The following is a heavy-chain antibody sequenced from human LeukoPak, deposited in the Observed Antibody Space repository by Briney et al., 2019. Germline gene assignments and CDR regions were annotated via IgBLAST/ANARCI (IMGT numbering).Heavy chain of an antibody. D-gene: IGHD6-19*01. J-gene: IGHJ4*02. CDR2: VKSKTDGGTT. CDR3: TTDPAAMAGHG. V-gene: IGHV3-15*01. Sequence: GGSLRLSCAASGFTFSKAWMSWVRQAPGKGLEWVGRVKSKTDGGTTAYAAPVEDRFTISRDDSKNTLYLQMNSLKTEDTAVYYCTTDPAAMAGHGWGQGTLVTVSS. CDR1: GFTFSKAW.